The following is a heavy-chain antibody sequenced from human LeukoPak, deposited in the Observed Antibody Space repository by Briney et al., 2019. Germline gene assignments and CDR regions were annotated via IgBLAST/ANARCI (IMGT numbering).Heavy chain of an antibody. CDR3: ARDRGRDGYNDFDY. CDR1: GFTFSSYG. Sequence: GRSLRLSCAASGFTFSSYGMHWVRQAPGKGLEWVAVIWYDGSNKYYADSVKGRFTISRDNSKNTLYLQMNSLRAEDTAVYYCARDRGRDGYNDFDYWGQGTLVTVSS. J-gene: IGHJ4*02. D-gene: IGHD5-24*01. V-gene: IGHV3-33*01. CDR2: IWYDGSNK.